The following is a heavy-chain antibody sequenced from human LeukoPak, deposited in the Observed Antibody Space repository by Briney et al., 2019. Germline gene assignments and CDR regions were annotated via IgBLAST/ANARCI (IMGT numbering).Heavy chain of an antibody. CDR1: GGSISTYY. J-gene: IGHJ4*02. V-gene: IGHV4-59*01. CDR3: ARIAGTYLNFDY. CDR2: IYYSGST. D-gene: IGHD3-10*01. Sequence: SETLSLTCTVSGGSISTYYWSWIRQPPGKGLDWIGYIYYSGSTNYNPSPKSRVTISVDTSKNQFSLKLSSVTSADTAVYYCARIAGTYLNFDYWGQGTLVTVSS.